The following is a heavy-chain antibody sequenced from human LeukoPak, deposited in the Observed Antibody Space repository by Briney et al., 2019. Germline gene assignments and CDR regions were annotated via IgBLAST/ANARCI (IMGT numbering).Heavy chain of an antibody. Sequence: GGYLRLSCAASGFTFSSYAMSWVRQAPGKGLEWVSAISGSGGSTYYADSVKGRFTISRDNSKNTLYLQMSSLRAEDTAVYYYAKDRQRWLQWYFDYWGQGTLVTVSS. V-gene: IGHV3-23*01. CDR3: AKDRQRWLQWYFDY. J-gene: IGHJ4*02. CDR1: GFTFSSYA. CDR2: ISGSGGST. D-gene: IGHD5-24*01.